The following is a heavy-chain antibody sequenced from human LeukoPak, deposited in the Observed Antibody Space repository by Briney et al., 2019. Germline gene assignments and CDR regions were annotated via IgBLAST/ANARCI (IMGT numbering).Heavy chain of an antibody. D-gene: IGHD2-2*01. CDR2: ISGSGGST. CDR3: AKDPGGYQLLYWFDP. V-gene: IGHV3-23*01. J-gene: IGHJ5*02. Sequence: GGSLRLSCAASGFTFSSYAMSWVRQAPGKGLEWFSAISGSGGSTYYADSVKGRFTISRDNSKNTLYLQMNSLRAEDTAVYYCAKDPGGYQLLYWFDPWGQGTLVTVSS. CDR1: GFTFSSYA.